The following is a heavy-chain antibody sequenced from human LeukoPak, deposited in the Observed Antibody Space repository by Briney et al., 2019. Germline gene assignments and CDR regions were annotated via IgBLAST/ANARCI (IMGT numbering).Heavy chain of an antibody. V-gene: IGHV1-3*03. Sequence: ASVKVSCKASGYTFTSYAMHWVRQAPGQRLEWMGWINAGNGNTKYSQEFQGRVTITRDTSASTAYMELSSLRSEDMAVYYCASSRVVVADPFDYWGQGTLVTVSS. CDR3: ASSRVVVADPFDY. J-gene: IGHJ4*02. CDR2: INAGNGNT. CDR1: GYTFTSYA. D-gene: IGHD2-15*01.